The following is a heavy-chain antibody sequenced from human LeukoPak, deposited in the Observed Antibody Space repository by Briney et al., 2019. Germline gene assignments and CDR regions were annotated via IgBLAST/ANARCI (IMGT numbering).Heavy chain of an antibody. CDR1: GGTFSSYA. CDR3: ARVLSSGYYYGYYYYMDV. J-gene: IGHJ6*03. V-gene: IGHV1-69*05. D-gene: IGHD3-22*01. Sequence: SVKVSCKASGGTFSSYAISWVRQAPGQGLEWMGRIIPIFGTANYAQKFQGRVTITTDESTSTAYMELSSLRSEDTAVYYCARVLSSGYYYGYYYYMDVWGEGTTVTVSS. CDR2: IIPIFGTA.